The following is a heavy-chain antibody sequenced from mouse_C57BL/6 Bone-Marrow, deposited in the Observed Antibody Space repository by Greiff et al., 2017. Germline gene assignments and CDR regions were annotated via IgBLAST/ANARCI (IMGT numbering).Heavy chain of an antibody. CDR2: IDPSDSYT. V-gene: IGHV1-69*01. CDR1: GYTFTSYW. Sequence: VQLQQPGAELVMPGASVKLSCKASGYTFTSYWMHWVKQRPGQGLEWIGEIDPSDSYTNYNQKFKGKSTLTVDKSSSTAYMQLSSLTSEDSAVYYCAREGYYSDYWGQGTTLTVSA. CDR3: AREGYYSDY. J-gene: IGHJ2*01.